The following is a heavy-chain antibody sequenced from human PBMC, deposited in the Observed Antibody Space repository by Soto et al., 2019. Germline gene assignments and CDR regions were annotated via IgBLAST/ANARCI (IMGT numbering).Heavy chain of an antibody. CDR3: ARGGRRSPGMDV. Sequence: PSETLSLTCTVSGGSISSGGYYWSWIRQHPGKGLEWIGYIYYSGNTYYNPSLKSRVTISVDTSKNQFSLKLSSVTAADTAVYYCARGGRRSPGMDVWGQGTTVTVSS. V-gene: IGHV4-31*03. J-gene: IGHJ6*02. CDR1: GGSISSGGYY. CDR2: IYYSGNT.